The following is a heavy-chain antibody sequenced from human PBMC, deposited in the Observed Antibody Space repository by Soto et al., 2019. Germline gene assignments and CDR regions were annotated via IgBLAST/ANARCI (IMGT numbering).Heavy chain of an antibody. Sequence: QVQLVQSGAEMKKPGSSVKVSCEASRGASLIYGVSWVRQAPGQGLEWVGGIIPGLETPKYAPPFRGRATISADDATNTACMERARLTSEDTAIYYCASGTYSYDGTGGYFLHFWGQGTLVTVSS. CDR2: IIPGLETP. CDR3: ASGTYSYDGTGGYFLHF. V-gene: IGHV1-69*01. D-gene: IGHD2-8*02. CDR1: RGASLIYG. J-gene: IGHJ4*02.